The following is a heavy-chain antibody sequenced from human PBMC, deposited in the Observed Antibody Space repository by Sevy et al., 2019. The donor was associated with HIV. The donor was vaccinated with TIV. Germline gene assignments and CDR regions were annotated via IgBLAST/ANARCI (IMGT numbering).Heavy chain of an antibody. Sequence: GGSLRLSCVASGFTFSDYYMSWIRQAPGKGLEWVSYISSSGSTIYYADSVKGRFTISRDNAKNSLYLQMNSLRAEDTAVYYCARDFVYDFWSGPYYFDYWGQGTLVTVSS. CDR3: ARDFVYDFWSGPYYFDY. CDR1: GFTFSDYY. J-gene: IGHJ4*02. D-gene: IGHD3-3*01. V-gene: IGHV3-11*01. CDR2: ISSSGSTI.